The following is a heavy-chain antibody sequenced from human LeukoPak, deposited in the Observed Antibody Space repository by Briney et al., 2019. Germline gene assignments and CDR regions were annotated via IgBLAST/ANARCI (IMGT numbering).Heavy chain of an antibody. D-gene: IGHD3-10*01. CDR2: ITSSSSYT. J-gene: IGHJ4*02. Sequence: GGSLRLSFVASLFTLSPYIMNWVRQAPGKGLEWVSSITSSSSYTCYTDPVKGRLTISRDNAKNSLYLQMNSLRAEDTAVYYCARVMSGSLTFDYWGQGTLVTVSS. CDR3: ARVMSGSLTFDY. V-gene: IGHV3-21*01. CDR1: LFTLSPYI.